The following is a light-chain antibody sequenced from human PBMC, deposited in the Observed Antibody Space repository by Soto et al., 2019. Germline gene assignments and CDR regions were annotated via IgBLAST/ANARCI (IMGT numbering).Light chain of an antibody. J-gene: IGLJ1*01. CDR1: SSGVGGYNY. CDR3: CSYAGSYTPKV. Sequence: QSALTQHRSVSGTPGQSVTISGTGTSSGVGGYNYVSWYQQHPGKDPKLLIYVDSKRPSWVSDRFSASKSFNTVSFIIPGRQAEDESDYYCCSYAGSYTPKVFGTGTKGTVL. V-gene: IGLV2-11*01. CDR2: VDS.